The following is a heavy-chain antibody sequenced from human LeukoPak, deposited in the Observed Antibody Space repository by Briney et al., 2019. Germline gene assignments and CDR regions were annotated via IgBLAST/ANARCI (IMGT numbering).Heavy chain of an antibody. CDR3: ARGLLDGYTHPAAFDM. CDR2: IYYNGST. Sequence: SETLSLTCTVSGGSISSYYWSWIRQPPGKGLEWIGYIYYNGSTNYNPSLKSRVTISVDTSKNQFSLKLSSVTAADTAVYYCARGLLDGYTHPAAFDMWGQGTMVTVSS. CDR1: GGSISSYY. D-gene: IGHD5-24*01. J-gene: IGHJ3*02. V-gene: IGHV4-59*01.